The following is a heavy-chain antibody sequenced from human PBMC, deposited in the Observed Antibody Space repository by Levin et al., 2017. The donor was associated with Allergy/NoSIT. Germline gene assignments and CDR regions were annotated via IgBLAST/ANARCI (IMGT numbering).Heavy chain of an antibody. CDR1: GFTFSSYA. J-gene: IGHJ6*02. V-gene: IGHV3-23*01. D-gene: IGHD6-6*01. Sequence: GESLKISCAASGFTFSSYAMSWVRQAPGKGLEWVSAISGSGGSTYYADSVKGRFTISRDNSKNTLYLQMNSLRAEDTAVYYCAKGGTARRQYYYYGMDVWGQGTTVTVSS. CDR2: ISGSGGST. CDR3: AKGGTARRQYYYYGMDV.